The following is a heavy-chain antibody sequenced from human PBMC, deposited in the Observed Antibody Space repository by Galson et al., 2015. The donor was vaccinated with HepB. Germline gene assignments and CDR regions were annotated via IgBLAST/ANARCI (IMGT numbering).Heavy chain of an antibody. J-gene: IGHJ6*02. Sequence: SLRLSCAASGFTFDHYAMHWVRQAPGKGLEWVAVISFDGSDKYYADSVRGRFAISRDNSKNTVSLQMNSLRGEDSAVYHCAKVDTIGGYYYYGMDVWGQGTTVTVSS. CDR1: GFTFDHYA. D-gene: IGHD3-3*01. V-gene: IGHV3-30*18. CDR2: ISFDGSDK. CDR3: AKVDTIGGYYYYGMDV.